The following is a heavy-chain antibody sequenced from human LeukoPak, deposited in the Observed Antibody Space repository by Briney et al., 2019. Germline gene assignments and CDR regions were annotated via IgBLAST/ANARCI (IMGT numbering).Heavy chain of an antibody. CDR3: ARASVLMVYAMGRGALDV. CDR2: INPSGGST. V-gene: IGHV1-46*01. D-gene: IGHD2-8*01. J-gene: IGHJ6*04. CDR1: GYTFTSYG. Sequence: ASVKVSCKASGYTFTSYGISWVRQAPGQGLEWMGIINPSGGSTSYAQKFQGRVTMTRDMSTSTVYMELSSLRSEDTAVYYCARASVLMVYAMGRGALDVWGKGTTVTVSS.